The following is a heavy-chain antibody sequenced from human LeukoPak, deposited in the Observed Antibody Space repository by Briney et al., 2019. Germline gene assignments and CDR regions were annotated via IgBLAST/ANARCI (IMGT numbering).Heavy chain of an antibody. D-gene: IGHD5/OR15-5a*01. CDR2: IYYSGST. J-gene: IGHJ6*02. CDR1: GGSISSSSYY. CDR3: ARLSSQRRYGMDV. V-gene: IGHV4-39*01. Sequence: SETLSLTCTVSGGSISSSSYYWGWIRQPPGKGLEWIGSIYYSGSTYYNPSLKSRVTISVDTSQNQFSLKPSSVTAADTAVYYCARLSSQRRYGMDVWGQGTTVTVSS.